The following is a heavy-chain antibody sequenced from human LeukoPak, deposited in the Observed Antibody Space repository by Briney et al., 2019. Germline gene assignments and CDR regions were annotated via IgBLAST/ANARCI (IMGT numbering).Heavy chain of an antibody. CDR3: ARDGDGYNRIPDY. V-gene: IGHV1-69*04. CDR2: IIPILGIA. Sequence: MGRIIPILGIANYAQKFQGRVTITAHKSTSTAYMELSSLRSEDTAVYYCARDGDGYNRIPDYWGQGTLVTVS. J-gene: IGHJ4*02. D-gene: IGHD5-12*01.